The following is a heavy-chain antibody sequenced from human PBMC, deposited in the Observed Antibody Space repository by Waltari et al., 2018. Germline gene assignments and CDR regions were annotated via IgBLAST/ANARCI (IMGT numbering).Heavy chain of an antibody. J-gene: IGHJ5*02. CDR2: VYHTGTA. V-gene: IGHV4-39*01. CDR1: GGPISGSDYY. CDR3: ARSSRQFDSWFDP. Sequence: QLQLQESGPGLVKPSETLPLTCSVSGGPISGSDYYWGWNRQPPGKGLEWIGSVYHTGTAYYNPSLKSRVTVSVDTSKNQFSLKVNSVTAADTAFYYCARSSRQFDSWFDPWGQGTLVTVSS. D-gene: IGHD3-10*01.